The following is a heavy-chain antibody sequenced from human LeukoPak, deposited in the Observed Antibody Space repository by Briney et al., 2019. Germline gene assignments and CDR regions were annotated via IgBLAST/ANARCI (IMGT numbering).Heavy chain of an antibody. J-gene: IGHJ4*02. CDR3: ARVYDILTYDY. CDR2: INPNSGGT. Sequence: ASVKVSCKASGYTFTGYYMHWVRQAPGQGLEWMGWINPNSGGTNYAQKFQAKVTMTRDTSISTAYMELGRLRSDDTAVYYCARVYDILTYDYWGQGTLVTVSS. D-gene: IGHD3-9*01. V-gene: IGHV1-2*02. CDR1: GYTFTGYY.